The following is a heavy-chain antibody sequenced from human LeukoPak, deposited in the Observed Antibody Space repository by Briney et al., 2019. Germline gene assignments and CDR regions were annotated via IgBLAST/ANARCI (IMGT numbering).Heavy chain of an antibody. CDR2: ISYIGRT. V-gene: IGHV4-59*11. CDR3: ARDLVTVAKGFDI. Sequence: SETLSLTCAVSDDSFSSHYWTWIRQPPGKGLEWIGYISYIGRTNYNPSLKSRVTISIDTSKNQFSLKLTSVTAADTAVYYCARDLVTVAKGFDIWGQGTMVSVSS. D-gene: IGHD4-17*01. CDR1: DDSFSSHY. J-gene: IGHJ3*02.